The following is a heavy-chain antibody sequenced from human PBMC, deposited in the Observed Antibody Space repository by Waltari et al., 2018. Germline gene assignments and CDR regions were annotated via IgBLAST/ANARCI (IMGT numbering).Heavy chain of an antibody. CDR2: ISGCGGST. D-gene: IGHD6-19*01. J-gene: IGHJ1*01. CDR1: GASINNTN. Sequence: LQLQESGPGLVKPSETLSLTCTVSGASINNTNFYWGWIRKPPGKGLEWVSAISGCGGSTYYADSVKGRFTISRDNSKNTLYLQMNSLRAEDTAVYYCAKKGQWWLVQPGYFQHWGQGTLVTVSS. V-gene: IGHV3-23*01. CDR3: AKKGQWWLVQPGYFQH.